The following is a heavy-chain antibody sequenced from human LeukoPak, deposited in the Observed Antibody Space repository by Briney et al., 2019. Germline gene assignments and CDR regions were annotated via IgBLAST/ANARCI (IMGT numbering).Heavy chain of an antibody. CDR3: ARAAEDAAAGSSGGYDYGLDV. CDR2: INPNTGDT. Sequence: ASVKVSCKASGYTIMGHYMRWVRQAPGQGLEWMGWINPNTGDTKSAPRFQGRVTMTRDTSINTAYMELTKLTSDDSAVYFCARAAEDAAAGSSGGYDYGLDVWGQGATVTVSS. D-gene: IGHD6-13*01. CDR1: GYTIMGHY. V-gene: IGHV1-2*02. J-gene: IGHJ6*01.